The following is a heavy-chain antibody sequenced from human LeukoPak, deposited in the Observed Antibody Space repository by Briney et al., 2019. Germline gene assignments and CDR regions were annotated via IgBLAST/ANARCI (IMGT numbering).Heavy chain of an antibody. V-gene: IGHV3-66*01. J-gene: IGHJ5*02. D-gene: IGHD2-15*01. CDR3: VALYDT. Sequence: GGSLRLSCAPSGFAISGNYMGWVRQAPGKGLEWASIIYNDDTTYYADSVKGRFTISRDTSKNTLYLQMNGLRAEDTAVYYCVALYDTWGQGTLVTVSS. CDR2: IYNDDTT. CDR1: GFAISGNY.